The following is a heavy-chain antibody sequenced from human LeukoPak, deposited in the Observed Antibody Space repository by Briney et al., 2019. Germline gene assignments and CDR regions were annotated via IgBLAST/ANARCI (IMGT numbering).Heavy chain of an antibody. J-gene: IGHJ4*02. CDR2: ISAYNCNT. D-gene: IGHD2-2*01. CDR3: ARAEQYQLLLH. Sequence: ASVKVSCKASGYTFTSYGITWVRQAPGQGLDWMGWISAYNCNTNYAQKLQGRVTMTTDTSTSTAYLDLRSLRSDDTAVYYCARAEQYQLLLHWGQGTLVTVSS. V-gene: IGHV1-18*01. CDR1: GYTFTSYG.